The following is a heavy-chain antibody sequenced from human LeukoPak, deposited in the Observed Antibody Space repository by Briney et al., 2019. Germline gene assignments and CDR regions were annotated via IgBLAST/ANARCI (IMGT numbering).Heavy chain of an antibody. CDR3: ARGAEMATRLSWFDP. CDR1: GGSFSGYY. D-gene: IGHD5-24*01. CDR2: INHSGST. Sequence: SETLSLACAVYGGSFSGYYWSWIRQPPGKGLEWIGEINHSGSTNYNPSLKSRVTISVDTSKNQFSLKLRSVTAADTAVYYCARGAEMATRLSWFDPWGQGSLVTVSS. J-gene: IGHJ5*02. V-gene: IGHV4-34*01.